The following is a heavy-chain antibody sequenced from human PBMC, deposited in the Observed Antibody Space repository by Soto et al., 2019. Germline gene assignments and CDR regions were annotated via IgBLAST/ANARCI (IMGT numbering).Heavy chain of an antibody. Sequence: EVQLVESGGGLVQPGGSLRLSCAASGFTFSSYDMHWVRQGTGKGLEWVSVIGAAGDTYYPGSVKGRFTIFRENAKNSLYLQMNSLRAGDTAVYYCARGYYHDTSGYYSPCWYFDLWGRGTLVTVSS. J-gene: IGHJ2*01. CDR1: GFTFSSYD. D-gene: IGHD3-22*01. CDR2: IGAAGDT. CDR3: ARGYYHDTSGYYSPCWYFDL. V-gene: IGHV3-13*01.